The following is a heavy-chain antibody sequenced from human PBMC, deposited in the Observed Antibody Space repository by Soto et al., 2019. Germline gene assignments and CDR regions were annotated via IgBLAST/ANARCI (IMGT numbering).Heavy chain of an antibody. Sequence: ASVKVSCTASGYTFTNYDSNWVRQATGQGFEWMGWMNPNSGNTGYAQKFQGRVTMTRDTSITTAYMELSSLRSEDTAMYFCARSPRNWGFDYWGLGTLVTVSS. CDR3: ARSPRNWGFDY. V-gene: IGHV1-8*01. J-gene: IGHJ4*02. CDR1: GYTFTNYD. CDR2: MNPNSGNT. D-gene: IGHD7-27*01.